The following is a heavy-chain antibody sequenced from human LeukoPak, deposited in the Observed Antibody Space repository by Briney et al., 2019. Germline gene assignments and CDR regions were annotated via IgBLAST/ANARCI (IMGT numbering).Heavy chain of an antibody. CDR2: IYSSGTTI. CDR3: ARGTWALSA. D-gene: IGHD1-7*01. V-gene: IGHV3-48*03. CDR1: GLTFNSYE. Sequence: PGGSLRLSCVASGLTFNSYEMNWVRQAPWKGLEWVAYIYSSGTTIYYADSVKGRFTISRDNAKNSLYLQMNSLRAEDTAIYYCARGTWALSAWGQGTLVTVSS. J-gene: IGHJ4*02.